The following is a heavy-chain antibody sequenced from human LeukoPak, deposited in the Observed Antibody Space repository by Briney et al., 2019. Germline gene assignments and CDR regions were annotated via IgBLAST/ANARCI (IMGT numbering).Heavy chain of an antibody. J-gene: IGHJ6*02. CDR3: ARETTRSGWSLYYYYYGMDV. CDR2: ISAYNGNT. D-gene: IGHD6-19*01. V-gene: IGHV1-18*01. CDR1: GYTFTSYG. Sequence: GASVNVSCKASGYTFTSYGISWVRQAPGQGLEWMGWISAYNGNTNYAQKLQGRVTMTTDTSTSTAYMELRSLRSDDTAVYYCARETTRSGWSLYYYYYGMDVWGQGTTVTVSS.